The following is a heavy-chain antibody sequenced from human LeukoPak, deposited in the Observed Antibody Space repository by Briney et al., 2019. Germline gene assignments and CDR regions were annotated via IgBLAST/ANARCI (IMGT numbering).Heavy chain of an antibody. CDR2: IYSGGST. CDR3: TQRGVAAAGKGPLDINYYYYGMDV. V-gene: IGHV3-53*04. CDR1: GFTVSIDY. Sequence: GGSLRLSCAASGFTVSIDYMSWGRQAPGKGLEGGSVIYSGGSTYYADSVKGRFTISRHNSKNTLYLQMNSLRAEDTAVYYCTQRGVAAAGKGPLDINYYYYGMDVWGQGTTVTVSS. D-gene: IGHD6-13*01. J-gene: IGHJ6*02.